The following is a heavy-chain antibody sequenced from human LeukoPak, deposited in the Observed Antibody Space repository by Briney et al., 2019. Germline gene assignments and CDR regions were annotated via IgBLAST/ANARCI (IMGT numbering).Heavy chain of an antibody. V-gene: IGHV1-2*02. CDR1: GYTFTGYY. CDR2: INPKSGGT. J-gene: IGHJ4*02. D-gene: IGHD3-10*01. Sequence: ASVKVSCKASGYTFTGYYIHWVRQAPGQGLEWMGWINPKSGGTKYAQKFQGRVTMTRDTSSSTAYMELSRLRSDDTAVYYCARDHSYYDSGSYTNVDYWGQGTLVTVSS. CDR3: ARDHSYYDSGSYTNVDY.